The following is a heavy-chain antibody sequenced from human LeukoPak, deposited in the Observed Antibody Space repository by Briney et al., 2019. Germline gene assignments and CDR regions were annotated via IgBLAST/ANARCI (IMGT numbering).Heavy chain of an antibody. CDR3: ARQTGSGLFILP. CDR1: GVSISSSNSY. J-gene: IGHJ4*02. Sequence: PSETLSLTCTVSGVSISSSNSYWGWIRQPPGKGLEWIGSIYYSGNTYYNASLKSQISISIDTAKNQFSLRLTSVTAADTAVYYCARQTGSGLFILPGGQGTLVTVSS. V-gene: IGHV4-39*01. CDR2: IYYSGNT. D-gene: IGHD3/OR15-3a*01.